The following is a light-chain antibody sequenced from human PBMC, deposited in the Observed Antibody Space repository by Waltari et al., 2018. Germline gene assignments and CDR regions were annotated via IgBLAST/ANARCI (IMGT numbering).Light chain of an antibody. Sequence: IVLTQSPATLSSSPGDKASLSCKASQNLVSNFLAWYQQTPGQPPRLLIHDAAKRAAGTPDTCSGSGSATDFPLTISRLQADDSAVYYCQQYSTSPYTFGQGTKVEIK. CDR2: DAA. J-gene: IGKJ2*01. CDR1: QNLVSNF. V-gene: IGKV3-20*01. CDR3: QQYSTSPYT.